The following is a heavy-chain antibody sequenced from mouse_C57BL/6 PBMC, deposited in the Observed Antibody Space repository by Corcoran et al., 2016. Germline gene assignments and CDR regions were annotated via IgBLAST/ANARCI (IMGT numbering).Heavy chain of an antibody. CDR1: GYTFTDYY. V-gene: IGHV1-26*01. Sequence: EVQLQQSGPELVKPGASVKISCKASGYTFTDYYMNWVKQSHGKSLEWIGDINPNNGGTSYNQKFKGKATLTVDKSYSTAYMERRSLTSEDSAVYYCATTGTPDYWGQGTTLTVSS. D-gene: IGHD4-1*02. CDR3: ATTGTPDY. CDR2: INPNNGGT. J-gene: IGHJ2*01.